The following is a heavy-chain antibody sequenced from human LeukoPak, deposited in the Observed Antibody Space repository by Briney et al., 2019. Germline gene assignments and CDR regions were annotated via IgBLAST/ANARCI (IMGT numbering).Heavy chain of an antibody. CDR3: ARDYNDDSGYSAY. V-gene: IGHV3-66*01. Sequence: GGSLRLSCAASGFTFSSYGMHWVRQAPGKGPECVSLIYGGGSTYYADSVKGRFTISRNNSKNTVYLQMNSVRVEDTAVYYCARDYNDDSGYSAYWGQGTLVTVSS. J-gene: IGHJ4*02. CDR2: IYGGGST. D-gene: IGHD3-22*01. CDR1: GFTFSSYG.